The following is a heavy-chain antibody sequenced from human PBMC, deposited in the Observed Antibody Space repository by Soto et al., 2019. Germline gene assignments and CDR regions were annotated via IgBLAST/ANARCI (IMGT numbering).Heavy chain of an antibody. CDR3: ARPHTLERGTSEYNWFDP. Sequence: GASVKVSCKASGYTFSSYAICWVRQAPGQRLEWMGWINAGNGNTKYAQEFQGRITITRDTSATTAYMELSSLRSEDTAVYYCARPHTLERGTSEYNWFDPWGQGTLVTVSS. CDR2: INAGNGNT. CDR1: GYTFSSYA. V-gene: IGHV1-3*01. D-gene: IGHD1-1*01. J-gene: IGHJ5*02.